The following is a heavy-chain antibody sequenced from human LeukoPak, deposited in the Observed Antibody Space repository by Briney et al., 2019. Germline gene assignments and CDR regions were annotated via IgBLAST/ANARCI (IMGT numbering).Heavy chain of an antibody. Sequence: GGSPRLSCAASGFTFNTYAMSWVRQAPGKGLEWVSAISGSASSTYYADSVKGRFTISRDNSKNTLYLQMNSLRAEDTAVYYCARGSSGWSPWGQGTLVTVSS. V-gene: IGHV3-23*01. CDR1: GFTFNTYA. CDR2: ISGSASST. CDR3: ARGSSGWSP. J-gene: IGHJ5*02. D-gene: IGHD6-19*01.